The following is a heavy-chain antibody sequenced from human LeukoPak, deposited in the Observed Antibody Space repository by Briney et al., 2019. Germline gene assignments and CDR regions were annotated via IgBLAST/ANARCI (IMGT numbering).Heavy chain of an antibody. CDR1: GYTFTSYG. CDR3: ARGYSSGWYGPYYFDY. D-gene: IGHD6-19*01. CDR2: INPSGSST. J-gene: IGHJ4*02. Sequence: GASVKVSCKASGYTFTSYGISWVRQAPGQGLEWMGLINPSGSSTLYAQKFQGRVTMTRDTSISTAYMELSRLRSDDTAVYYCARGYSSGWYGPYYFDYWGQGTLVTVSS. V-gene: IGHV1-2*06.